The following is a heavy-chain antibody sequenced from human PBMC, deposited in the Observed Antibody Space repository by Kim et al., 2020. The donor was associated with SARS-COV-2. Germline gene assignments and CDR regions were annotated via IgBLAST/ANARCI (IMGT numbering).Heavy chain of an antibody. J-gene: IGHJ5*02. V-gene: IGHV1-46*01. D-gene: IGHD3-10*01. Sequence: YAQKFQGRVTMTRDTSTSTVYMELSSLRSEDTAVYYCARGHSGSLNWFDPWGQGTLVTVSS. CDR3: ARGHSGSLNWFDP.